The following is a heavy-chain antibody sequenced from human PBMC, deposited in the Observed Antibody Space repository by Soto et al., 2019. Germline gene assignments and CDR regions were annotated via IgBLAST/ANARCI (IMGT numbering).Heavy chain of an antibody. CDR2: IFYSGST. D-gene: IGHD2-15*01. V-gene: IGHV4-59*08. CDR1: GGSISSYY. J-gene: IGHJ6*03. Sequence: SETLSLTCTVSGGSISSYYWSWIRQPPGKGLEWIGYIFYSGSTNYNPSLKSRGTISVNTSKNQSALNRGSVTAAATAVYYCARHFSGGYCSSGSCYSGANYYYYYMDVWGKGTTVTVSS. CDR3: ARHFSGGYCSSGSCYSGANYYYYYMDV.